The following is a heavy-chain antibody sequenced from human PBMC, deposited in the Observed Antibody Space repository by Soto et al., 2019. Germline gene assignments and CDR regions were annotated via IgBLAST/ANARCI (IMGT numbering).Heavy chain of an antibody. J-gene: IGHJ4*02. V-gene: IGHV3-30*18. Sequence: GGSLRLSCAASGFTFSSYGMHWVRQAPGKGLEWVAVISYDGSNKYYADSVKGRFTISRDNSKNTLYLQMNSLRAEDTAVYYCAKEPERLAVAGFFDYWGQGTLVTVSS. CDR3: AKEPERLAVAGFFDY. CDR2: ISYDGSNK. CDR1: GFTFSSYG. D-gene: IGHD6-19*01.